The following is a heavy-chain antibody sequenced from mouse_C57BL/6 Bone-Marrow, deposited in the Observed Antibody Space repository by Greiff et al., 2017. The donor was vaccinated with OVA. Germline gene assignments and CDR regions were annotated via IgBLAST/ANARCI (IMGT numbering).Heavy chain of an antibody. D-gene: IGHD2-3*01. CDR1: GFTFRNYW. V-gene: IGHV6-3*01. Sequence: EVMLVESGGGLVQPGGSMKLSCVASGFTFRNYWMNWVRQSPEKGLELVAQIRLKSDSYSTPYAESVQGRFTSSRDDSKSSVYLQMNNVRAEDTGSYYCRDGYFYFRGQGTLVTVSA. CDR3: RDGYFYF. J-gene: IGHJ3*01. CDR2: IRLKSDSYST.